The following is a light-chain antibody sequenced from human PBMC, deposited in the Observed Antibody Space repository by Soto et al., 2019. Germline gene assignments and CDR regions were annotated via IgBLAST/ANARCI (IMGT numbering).Light chain of an antibody. CDR2: GAS. J-gene: IGKJ4*01. Sequence: EIVLTQSPDTLSLSPGERATLSCRASQSVSSNLAWYQQKPGQAPRLLIYGASTRATGVPARFSGSGSGTEFTLTISTLQSEDFAVYDCQQYDNWPTLTFGGGTKVDI. V-gene: IGKV3-15*01. CDR1: QSVSSN. CDR3: QQYDNWPTLT.